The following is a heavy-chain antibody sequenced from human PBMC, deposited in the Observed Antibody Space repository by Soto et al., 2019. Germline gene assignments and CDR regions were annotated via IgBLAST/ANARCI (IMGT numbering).Heavy chain of an antibody. D-gene: IGHD3-22*01. CDR1: GYTFTSPG. Sequence: ASVKVSCKASGYTFTSPGISWVRQAPGQGLEWMGVISAYNGNTNYELKLESRVTMTTDTSTRTAYMELRSLRADDTAVYYCARFAHYYVSSGRVIPNWFDPWGQGTLVTVSS. J-gene: IGHJ5*02. CDR3: ARFAHYYVSSGRVIPNWFDP. V-gene: IGHV1-18*01. CDR2: ISAYNGNT.